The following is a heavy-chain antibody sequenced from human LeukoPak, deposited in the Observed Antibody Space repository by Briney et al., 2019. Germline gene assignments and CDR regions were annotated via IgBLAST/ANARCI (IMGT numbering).Heavy chain of an antibody. D-gene: IGHD3-10*02. Sequence: GSLRLSCAASGFTFSSFVLSWVRQAPGKGLEWIGEINHSGSTNYNPSLKSRVTISVDTSKNQFSLKLSSVTAADTAVYYCASLGSGSYPSPAGFDYWGQGTLVTVSS. J-gene: IGHJ4*02. V-gene: IGHV4-34*01. CDR2: INHSGST. CDR3: ASLGSGSYPSPAGFDY. CDR1: GFTFSSFV.